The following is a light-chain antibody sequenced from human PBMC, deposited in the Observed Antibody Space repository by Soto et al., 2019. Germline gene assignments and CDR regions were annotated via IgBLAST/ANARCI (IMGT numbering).Light chain of an antibody. J-gene: IGKJ1*01. CDR1: QXVXSXS. V-gene: IGKV3-20*01. Sequence: EIVLTQSPGTLSLSPGXXXXLXXXASQXVXSXSLVWYQQKPGQAPRLLIYGASSRATGIPDRFSGSGSGTDFTLTISXLEPXXXXXXXXXXXXSSSWTFGQGTRVEIK. CDR2: GAS. CDR3: XXXXSSSWT.